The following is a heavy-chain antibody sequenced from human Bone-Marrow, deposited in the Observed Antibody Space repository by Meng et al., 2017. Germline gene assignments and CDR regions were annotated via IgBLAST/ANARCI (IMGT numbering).Heavy chain of an antibody. CDR2: ISYDGSNK. V-gene: IGHV3-30*04. CDR1: GFTFSSYA. J-gene: IGHJ3*02. D-gene: IGHD6-19*01. Sequence: GGSLRLSCAASGFTFSSYAMHWVRQAPGKGLEWVAVISYDGSNKYYADSVKGRFTISRDNSKNTLYLQMNSLRAEDTAVYYCARPYSSGWHGCDAFDIWGQGTMVTVSS. CDR3: ARPYSSGWHGCDAFDI.